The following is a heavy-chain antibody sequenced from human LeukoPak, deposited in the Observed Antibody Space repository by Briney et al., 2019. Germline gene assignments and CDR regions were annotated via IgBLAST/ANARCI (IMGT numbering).Heavy chain of an antibody. Sequence: SETLSLTCTVSGGSISGYYWNWIRQPPGKGLEWIGYVYYSGTTNSNPSLKSRVTMSVDTPKNQISLKVSSVTAADTAVYYCASLSRVAGTFSEFLFWGQGTLVTVSS. CDR1: GGSISGYY. CDR3: ASLSRVAGTFSEFLF. V-gene: IGHV4-59*01. J-gene: IGHJ4*02. D-gene: IGHD1-7*01. CDR2: VYYSGTT.